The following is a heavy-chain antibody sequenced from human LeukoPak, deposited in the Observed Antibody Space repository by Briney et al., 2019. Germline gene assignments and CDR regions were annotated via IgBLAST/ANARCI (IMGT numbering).Heavy chain of an antibody. Sequence: PGGSLRLSCTASGFTFSSYAMSWVRQAPGKGLEWVSYISSSATTIYYADSVKGRFTISRDNAKNSLFLQMNSLRAEDTALYYCARIAGAGNFDYWGQGALVTVSS. V-gene: IGHV3-48*03. CDR3: ARIAGAGNFDY. CDR1: GFTFSSYA. CDR2: ISSSATTI. D-gene: IGHD6-13*01. J-gene: IGHJ4*02.